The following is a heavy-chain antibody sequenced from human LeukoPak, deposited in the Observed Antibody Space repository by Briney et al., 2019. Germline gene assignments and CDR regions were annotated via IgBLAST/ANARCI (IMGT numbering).Heavy chain of an antibody. CDR2: INHSGST. D-gene: IGHD3-22*01. V-gene: IGHV4-34*01. CDR1: GGSFSGYY. J-gene: IGHJ4*02. Sequence: SETLSLTCAVYGGSFSGYYWSWIRQPPGKGLEWIGEINHSGSTNYNPSLKSRVTISVDKSKNQFSLKLSSVTAADTAVYYCARFSEYSHSSVHYLDYWGQGTLVSVSS. CDR3: ARFSEYSHSSVHYLDY.